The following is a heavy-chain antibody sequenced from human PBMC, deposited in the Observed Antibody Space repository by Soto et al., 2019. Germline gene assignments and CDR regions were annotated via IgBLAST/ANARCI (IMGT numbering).Heavy chain of an antibody. CDR1: GFTVSSNY. V-gene: IGHV3-53*01. J-gene: IGHJ4*02. CDR3: ARGLRGYSYGFDY. CDR2: IYSGGST. D-gene: IGHD5-18*01. Sequence: GGSLRLSCAASGFTVSSNYMSWVRQAPGKGLEWVSVIYSGGSTYYADSVKGRFTISRDNSKNTLYLQMNSLRAEDTAVYYCARGLRGYSYGFDYWGQGTLVTVSS.